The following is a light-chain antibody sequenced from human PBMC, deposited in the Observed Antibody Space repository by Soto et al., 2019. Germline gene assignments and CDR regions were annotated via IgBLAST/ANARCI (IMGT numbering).Light chain of an antibody. Sequence: EIVMTQFPLSLPITPGGPASISCSSSQSLLHSNGYNHLNLYLHKPFQSRQLLIYLGSYRSCGVPDRFSGSGSGTDFTLPISSVEAEDVGVYYCMQTLQTPAFGGGTKVDI. CDR2: LGS. CDR3: MQTLQTPA. V-gene: IGKV2-28*01. CDR1: QSLLHSNGYNH. J-gene: IGKJ4*01.